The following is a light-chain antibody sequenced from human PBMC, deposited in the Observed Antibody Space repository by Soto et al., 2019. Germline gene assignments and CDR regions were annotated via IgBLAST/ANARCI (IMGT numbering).Light chain of an antibody. CDR3: QQYNSYSPWT. CDR2: DAS. Sequence: DLQSTQSPSTLSASLGDRVSITCRSSQSVGNSLAWYQQRPGKAPKLLIYDASSLESGVPSRFSGSGSGTEFTLTISSLQPDDFATYYCQQYNSYSPWTFDQGTKVDIK. J-gene: IGKJ1*01. CDR1: QSVGNS. V-gene: IGKV1-5*01.